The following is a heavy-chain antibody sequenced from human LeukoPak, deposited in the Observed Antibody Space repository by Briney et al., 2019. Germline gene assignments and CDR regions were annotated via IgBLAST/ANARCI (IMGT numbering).Heavy chain of an antibody. CDR1: GFTFDDYA. J-gene: IGHJ5*02. V-gene: IGHV3-9*01. CDR2: ISWNSGSI. D-gene: IGHD3-10*01. Sequence: GGSLRLSCAASGFTFDDYAMHWVRQAPGKGLEWVSGISWNSGSIGYADSVKGRFTISRDNAKNSLYLQMNSLRAEDTALYHCARDYYGSGSRWFDPWGQGTLVTVSS. CDR3: ARDYYGSGSRWFDP.